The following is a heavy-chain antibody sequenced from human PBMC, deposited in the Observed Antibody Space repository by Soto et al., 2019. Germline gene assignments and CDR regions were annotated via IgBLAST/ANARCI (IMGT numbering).Heavy chain of an antibody. J-gene: IGHJ4*02. CDR2: IYYSGST. Sequence: ASETLSLTCTVSGGSVSSGSYYWSWIRQPPGKGLEWIGYIYYSGSTNYNPSLKSRVTISVDTSKNQFSLKLSSVTAADTAVYYCARDIAVADQYYFDYWGQGTLVTVSS. CDR1: GGSVSSGSYY. D-gene: IGHD6-19*01. V-gene: IGHV4-61*01. CDR3: ARDIAVADQYYFDY.